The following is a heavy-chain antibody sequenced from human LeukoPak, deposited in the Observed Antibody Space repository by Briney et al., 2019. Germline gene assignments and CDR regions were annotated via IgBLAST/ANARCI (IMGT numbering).Heavy chain of an antibody. D-gene: IGHD6-6*01. Sequence: GGSLRLSCAASGSTFSSYWMSWVRQAPGKGLEWVANINQDGSQKYYVDSVKGRFTISRDNAKNSLYLQMNSLRAEDTAVYYCASEYSSSSHYFDYWGREPWSPSPQ. CDR2: INQDGSQK. J-gene: IGHJ4*02. V-gene: IGHV3-7*01. CDR1: GSTFSSYW. CDR3: ASEYSSSSHYFDY.